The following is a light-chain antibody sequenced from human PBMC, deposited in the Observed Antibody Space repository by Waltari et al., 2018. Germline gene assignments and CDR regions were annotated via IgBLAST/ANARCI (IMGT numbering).Light chain of an antibody. CDR2: RNN. V-gene: IGLV10-54*01. CDR3: SAWDSSLNGYV. Sequence: QAGLTQPPSVSKGLRQTATLTCTGNSDNVGDQGAAWLQQHQDHPPKLLAYRNNNRPSGISEGLCAARSGNTATLTITGRQPEDEADGYCSAWDSSLNGYVFGSGPSSPS. CDR1: SDNVGDQG. J-gene: IGLJ1*01.